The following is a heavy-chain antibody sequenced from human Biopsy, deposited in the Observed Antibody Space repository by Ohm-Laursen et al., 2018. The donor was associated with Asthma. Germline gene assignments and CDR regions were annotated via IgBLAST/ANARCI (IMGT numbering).Heavy chain of an antibody. V-gene: IGHV4-59*01. CDR1: GGSISGFY. D-gene: IGHD3-3*01. CDR2: IYYTGTT. CDR3: AGDFGGWYYFDN. J-gene: IGHJ4*02. Sequence: SQTLSLTCTVSGGSISGFYWSWIRQPPGKGLEWIGYIYYTGTTNYNPSLKSRVSISVDTSKNQFSLKLTSVTAADTAVYYCAGDFGGWYYFDNWGQGSLVTVPS.